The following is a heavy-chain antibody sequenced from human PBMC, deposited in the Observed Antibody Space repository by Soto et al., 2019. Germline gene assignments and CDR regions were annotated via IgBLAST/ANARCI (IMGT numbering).Heavy chain of an antibody. Sequence: ASVKVSCKASGFTFTSSAMQWVRQARGQRLEWIGWIVVGSGNTNYAQKFQERVTITRDMSTSTAYMELSSLRSEDTAVYYCAADRFRGDSGSFYYYYYYMDVWGKGTTVTVSS. CDR3: AADRFRGDSGSFYYYYYYMDV. CDR2: IVVGSGNT. CDR1: GFTFTSSA. V-gene: IGHV1-58*02. J-gene: IGHJ6*03. D-gene: IGHD2-15*01.